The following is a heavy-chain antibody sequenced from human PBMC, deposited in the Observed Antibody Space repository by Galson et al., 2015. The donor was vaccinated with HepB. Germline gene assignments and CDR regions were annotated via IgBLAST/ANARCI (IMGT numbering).Heavy chain of an antibody. V-gene: IGHV3-23*01. CDR1: GFTFSDYA. Sequence: LRLSCAASGFTFSDYAMNWVRRAPGKGLEWVSSINTSGGTTYYAVSVRGRFTISRDNSKSALYLQMNSLRVEDTAVDYCAKTRGAYSYDLEDYWGQGTLVTVSS. CDR2: INTSGGTT. J-gene: IGHJ4*02. CDR3: AKTRGAYSYDLEDY. D-gene: IGHD5-18*01.